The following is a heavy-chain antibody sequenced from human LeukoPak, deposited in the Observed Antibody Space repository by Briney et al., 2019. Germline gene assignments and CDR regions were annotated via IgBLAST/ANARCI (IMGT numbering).Heavy chain of an antibody. D-gene: IGHD6-6*01. CDR1: GFTVSSNY. J-gene: IGHJ5*02. V-gene: IGHV3-66*01. Sequence: PGGSLRLSCAASGFTVSSNYMSWVRLAPGKGLEWVSVIYSGGSTYYADSVKGRFTISRDNSKNTLYLQMNSLRAEDTAVYYCARGSPSYNWFDPWGQGTLVTVSS. CDR3: ARGSPSYNWFDP. CDR2: IYSGGST.